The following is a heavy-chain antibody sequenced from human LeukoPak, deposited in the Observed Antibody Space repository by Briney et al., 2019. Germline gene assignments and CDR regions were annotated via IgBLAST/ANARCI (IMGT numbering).Heavy chain of an antibody. CDR1: GYTLSGYY. CDR2: INPNSGGT. V-gene: IGHV1-2*02. J-gene: IGHJ4*02. D-gene: IGHD1-26*01. Sequence: ASVKVSCKASGYTLSGYYMHWVRQAPGQGLEWMGWINPNSGGTNYAQKFQGRVTMARDTSISTAYMELSRLRSDDTAVYYCARSRELLPDYWGQGTLVTVSS. CDR3: ARSRELLPDY.